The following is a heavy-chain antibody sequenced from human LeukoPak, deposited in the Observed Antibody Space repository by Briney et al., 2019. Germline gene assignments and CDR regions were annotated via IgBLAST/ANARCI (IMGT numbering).Heavy chain of an antibody. CDR1: GYTFTSYG. J-gene: IGHJ3*02. V-gene: IGHV1-18*01. Sequence: ASVKVSCKASGYTFTSYGISWVRQAPGQGLEWMGWISAYNGNTNYAQKLQGRVTMTTDTSTSTAYMELRSLRSDGTAVYYCALRIAVAGTSAFDIWGQGTMVTVSS. CDR2: ISAYNGNT. CDR3: ALRIAVAGTSAFDI. D-gene: IGHD6-19*01.